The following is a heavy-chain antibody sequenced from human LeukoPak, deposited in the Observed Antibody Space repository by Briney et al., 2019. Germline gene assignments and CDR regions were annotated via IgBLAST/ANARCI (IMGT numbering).Heavy chain of an antibody. CDR2: IRGKAYGATT. J-gene: IGHJ4*02. D-gene: IGHD3-16*02. Sequence: GGSLRLSCSTSGFTFGGYSMNWVRQAPGKGLEWVGFIRGKAYGATTEYAASVKGRFTISRDDSKSIAYLQMNSLRAEDTAVYYCARTYSWSLSRFDYWGQGTLVTVSS. CDR1: GFTFGGYS. V-gene: IGHV3-49*04. CDR3: ARTYSWSLSRFDY.